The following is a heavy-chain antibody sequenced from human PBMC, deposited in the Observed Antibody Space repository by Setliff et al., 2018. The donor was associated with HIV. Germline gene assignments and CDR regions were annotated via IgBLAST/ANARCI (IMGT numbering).Heavy chain of an antibody. J-gene: IGHJ4*02. CDR2: IYYSGST. CDR3: ARKNRGAPAPFDY. CDR1: GGSVSDYF. Sequence: PSETLSLTCTVSGGSVSDYFWNWIRQPPGKGLEWIGYIYYSGSTNYNPSLESRVSISVDTSKNQFSLRLSSVTAADTAVYYCARKNRGAPAPFDYWGQGTLVTVSS. D-gene: IGHD6-25*01. V-gene: IGHV4-59*02.